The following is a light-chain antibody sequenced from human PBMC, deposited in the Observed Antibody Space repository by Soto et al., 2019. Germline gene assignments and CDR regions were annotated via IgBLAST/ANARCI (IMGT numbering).Light chain of an antibody. CDR2: RNN. CDR3: VAWDNSLSGVV. J-gene: IGLJ2*01. Sequence: QSVLTQPPSASGTPGQRVTIACSGSSSNIGSNYVYWYQQLPGTVPQLLIYRNNERPAGVPDRFSGSKSGTSASLAISGLRSEDEADYDCVAWDNSLSGVVFGGGTKLTVL. CDR1: SSNIGSNY. V-gene: IGLV1-47*01.